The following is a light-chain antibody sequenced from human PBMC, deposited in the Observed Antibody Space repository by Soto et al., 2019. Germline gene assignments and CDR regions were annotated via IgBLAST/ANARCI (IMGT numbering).Light chain of an antibody. Sequence: DVVMTQSPLCLPVTLGQPASISCRSSQSLVYRDGNTYLNWFQQRPGQSPRRLIYKVSNRDSGVPERFSGSGSGTDFTLEISRVETDDVGIYYCMQSTQLPPTFGQGTRLEIK. J-gene: IGKJ5*01. V-gene: IGKV2-30*01. CDR3: MQSTQLPPT. CDR2: KVS. CDR1: QSLVYRDGNTY.